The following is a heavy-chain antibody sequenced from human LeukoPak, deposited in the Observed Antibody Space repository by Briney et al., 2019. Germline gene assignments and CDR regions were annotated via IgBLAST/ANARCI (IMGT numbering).Heavy chain of an antibody. CDR3: ARQFERFGGDWFDP. CDR2: IYYSGST. CDR1: GDSISSYY. V-gene: IGHV4-39*01. J-gene: IGHJ5*02. D-gene: IGHD3-10*01. Sequence: SETLSLTCSVSGDSISSYYWSWIRQPPGKGLEWIGSIYYSGSTYYNPSLKSRVTISVDTSKNQFSLKLSSVTAADTAVYYCARQFERFGGDWFDPWGQGTLVTVSS.